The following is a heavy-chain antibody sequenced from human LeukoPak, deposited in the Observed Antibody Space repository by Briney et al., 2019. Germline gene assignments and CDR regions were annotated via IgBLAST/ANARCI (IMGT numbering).Heavy chain of an antibody. CDR2: ISWNSGSI. D-gene: IGHD3-3*01. J-gene: IGHJ4*02. Sequence: GGSLRLSCAASGFTFDDYAMHWVRQAPGKGLEWVSGISWNSGSIGYADSVKGRFTISRDNAKNYLYLQMNSLRAEDTALYYCAKTNLRFLEWLLYFDYWGQGTLVTVSS. CDR1: GFTFDDYA. V-gene: IGHV3-9*01. CDR3: AKTNLRFLEWLLYFDY.